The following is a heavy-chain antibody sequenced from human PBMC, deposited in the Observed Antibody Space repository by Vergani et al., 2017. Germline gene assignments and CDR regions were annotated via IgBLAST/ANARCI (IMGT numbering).Heavy chain of an antibody. CDR2: IFYSGTT. D-gene: IGHD6-25*01. V-gene: IGHV4-31*11. CDR3: ARVDTQVPATSHFYYMDV. CDR1: CGSISSGDHC. Sequence: QVQLQESGPGVVKPSQTLSLTFAVSCGSISSGDHCWTWIRQRPGKGLEWIGYIFYSGTTYDNPSLRSRLTISVDTSQNQFSLKVRSVTAADTAVYYCARVDTQVPATSHFYYMDVWGKGTTVVVSS. J-gene: IGHJ6*03.